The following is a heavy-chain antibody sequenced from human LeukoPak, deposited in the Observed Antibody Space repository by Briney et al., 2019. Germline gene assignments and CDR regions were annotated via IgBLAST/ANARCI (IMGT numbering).Heavy chain of an antibody. D-gene: IGHD3-16*01. CDR2: ISSSGNTI. V-gene: IGHV3-48*03. CDR1: GFTFSDYE. CDR3: AKGYYDYVWGSYYFDY. J-gene: IGHJ4*02. Sequence: GGSLRLSCAASGFTFSDYEMDWVRQAPGKGLEWVSYISSSGNTIYYADSVKGRFTISRDNSRDTLYLQMNSLRAEDTAVYYCAKGYYDYVWGSYYFDYWGQGTLVTVSS.